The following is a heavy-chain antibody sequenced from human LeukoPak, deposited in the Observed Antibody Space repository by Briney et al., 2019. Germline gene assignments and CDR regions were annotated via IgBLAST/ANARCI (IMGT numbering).Heavy chain of an antibody. Sequence: PSETLSLTCTVSGGSISSYYWSWIRQPPGKGLEWIGYIYYSGSTNYNPSLKSRVTISVDTSKNQFSLKLSSVTAADTAVYYCARSEIFGVVIIPNGMDVWGQGTTVTVSS. V-gene: IGHV4-59*01. CDR3: ARSEIFGVVIIPNGMDV. CDR2: IYYSGST. D-gene: IGHD3-3*01. CDR1: GGSISSYY. J-gene: IGHJ6*02.